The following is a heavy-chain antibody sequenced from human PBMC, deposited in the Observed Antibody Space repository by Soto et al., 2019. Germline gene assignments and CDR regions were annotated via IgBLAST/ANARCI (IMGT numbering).Heavy chain of an antibody. J-gene: IGHJ4*02. D-gene: IGHD1-1*01. CDR2: IRAYNGNT. Sequence: QVQLLQSGAEVKKPGASVKVSCKSSGYTLASYAISWMRHAPGQGPVLRGWIRAYNGNTNYAQKLQARVTMTTDTAASADYLDLRSLRADDTAADYCAREPPTTDYWGQGTLV. V-gene: IGHV1-18*01. CDR3: AREPPTTDY. CDR1: GYTLASYA.